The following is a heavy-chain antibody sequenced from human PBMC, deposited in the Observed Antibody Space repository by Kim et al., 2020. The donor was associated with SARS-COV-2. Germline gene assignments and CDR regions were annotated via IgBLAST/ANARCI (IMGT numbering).Heavy chain of an antibody. CDR3: ARVAGDYAASYFDY. D-gene: IGHD4-17*01. Sequence: ADSRKGRLTLSRDNSKNTLYLQMTSLRAEDTAVYYCARVAGDYAASYFDYWGQGTLVTVSS. V-gene: IGHV3-53*01. J-gene: IGHJ4*02.